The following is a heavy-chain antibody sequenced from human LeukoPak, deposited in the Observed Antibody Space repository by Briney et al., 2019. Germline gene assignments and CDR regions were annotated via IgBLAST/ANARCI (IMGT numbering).Heavy chain of an antibody. CDR3: AKEGPTYYYDSSGYGEFDY. V-gene: IGHV3-23*01. D-gene: IGHD3-22*01. J-gene: IGHJ4*02. CDR2: ISGSGGST. CDR1: GFTFSSYA. Sequence: PGGSLRLSCAAPGFTFSSYAMSWVRQAPGQGLGWVSAISGSGGSTYYADSVKGRFTISRDNSKNTLYLQMNSLRAEDTAVYYCAKEGPTYYYDSSGYGEFDYWGQGTLVTVSS.